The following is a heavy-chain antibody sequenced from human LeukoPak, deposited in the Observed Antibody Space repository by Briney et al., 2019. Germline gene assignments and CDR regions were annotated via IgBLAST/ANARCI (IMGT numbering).Heavy chain of an antibody. D-gene: IGHD5-12*01. J-gene: IGHJ6*03. CDR2: IYYSGST. V-gene: IGHV4-59*01. Sequence: SETLSLTCTVSGGSISSYYWSWIRQPPGKGLEWIGYIYYSGSTNYNPPLKSRVTISVDTSKNQFSLKLSSVTAADTAVYYCARGWVRGYSGYPYYYYMDVWGKGTTVTVSS. CDR3: ARGWVRGYSGYPYYYYMDV. CDR1: GGSISSYY.